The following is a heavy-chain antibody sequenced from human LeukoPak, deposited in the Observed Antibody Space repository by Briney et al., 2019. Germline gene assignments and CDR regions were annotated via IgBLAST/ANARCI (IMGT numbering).Heavy chain of an antibody. V-gene: IGHV1-46*01. CDR2: INPSGGST. Sequence: ASVKVSCKASGYTFTSYYMHWVRQAPGQGLEWMGIINPSGGSTSYAQKFQGRVTMTRDTSTSTVYMELSSLRSEDTAVYYCARHPNRADGPPGGDYWGQGTLVTVSS. J-gene: IGHJ4*02. CDR3: ARHPNRADGPPGGDY. D-gene: IGHD5-24*01. CDR1: GYTFTSYY.